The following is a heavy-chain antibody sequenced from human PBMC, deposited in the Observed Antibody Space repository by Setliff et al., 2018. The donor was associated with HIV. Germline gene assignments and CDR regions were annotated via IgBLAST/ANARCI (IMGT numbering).Heavy chain of an antibody. CDR3: VRGGGSSAYPPFEY. Sequence: ASVKVSCKASGYTFSNYYIHWVRQAPGQGLEWMGIINPSAVTSYGQKFQGRLTATRDTSTSTVYMDLSSLRSEDTAVYYCVRGGGSSAYPPFEYWGQGTLVTVSS. V-gene: IGHV1-46*01. J-gene: IGHJ4*02. CDR1: GYTFSNYY. CDR2: INPSAVT. D-gene: IGHD3-16*01.